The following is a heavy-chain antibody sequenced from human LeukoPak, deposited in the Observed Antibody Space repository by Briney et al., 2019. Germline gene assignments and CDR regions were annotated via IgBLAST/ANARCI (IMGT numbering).Heavy chain of an antibody. J-gene: IGHJ4*02. V-gene: IGHV1-2*02. Sequence: AASVKVSCKTSGYTFSDYTIHWVRQAPGQGLEWMGCINPSSNAANYAQRFEGRVSLTRDTSISTADMVLTSLTSDDTGVYYCARSRELLDFDTWGQGTLVSVSS. CDR1: GYTFSDYT. D-gene: IGHD3-10*01. CDR3: ARSRELLDFDT. CDR2: INPSSNAA.